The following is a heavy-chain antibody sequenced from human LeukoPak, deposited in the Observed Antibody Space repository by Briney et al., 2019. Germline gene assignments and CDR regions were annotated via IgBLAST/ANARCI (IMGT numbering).Heavy chain of an antibody. V-gene: IGHV3-15*01. Sequence: GGSLRLSCAASGFTFSNAWMSWVRQAPGKGLEWVGRIKSKTDGETTDYAAPVKGRFTISRDDSKNTLYLQMNSLKTEDTAVYYCTTDIIAARTDYWGQGTLVTVSS. D-gene: IGHD6-6*01. CDR3: TTDIIAARTDY. J-gene: IGHJ4*02. CDR2: IKSKTDGETT. CDR1: GFTFSNAW.